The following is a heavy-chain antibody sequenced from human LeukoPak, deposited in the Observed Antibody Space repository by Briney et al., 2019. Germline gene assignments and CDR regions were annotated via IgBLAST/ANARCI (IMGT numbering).Heavy chain of an antibody. CDR3: AELGITMIGGV. CDR2: ISSSGSTI. CDR1: GFTFSSYS. V-gene: IGHV3-48*04. Sequence: GGSLRLSCAASGFTFSSYSMNWVRQAPGKGLEWVSYISSSGSTIYYADSVKSRFTISRDNAKNSLYLQMNSLSAEDTAVYYCAELGITMIGGVWGKGTTVTISS. J-gene: IGHJ6*04. D-gene: IGHD3-10*02.